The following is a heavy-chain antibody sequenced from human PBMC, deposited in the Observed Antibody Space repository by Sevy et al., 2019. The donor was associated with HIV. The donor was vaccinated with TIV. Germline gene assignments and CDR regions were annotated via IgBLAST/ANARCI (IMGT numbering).Heavy chain of an antibody. J-gene: IGHJ6*02. D-gene: IGHD3-22*01. CDR2: IRSKAYGGTT. CDR1: GFTFGDYA. Sequence: GESLKISCTASGFTFGDYAMSWFRQAPGKGLEWVGFIRSKAYGGTTEYAASVKGRFTISRDDSKSIAYLQMNSLKTEDTAGYYCTSYYVSSGYYYYYYGMDVWAKGPRSPSP. CDR3: TSYYVSSGYYYYYYGMDV. V-gene: IGHV3-49*03.